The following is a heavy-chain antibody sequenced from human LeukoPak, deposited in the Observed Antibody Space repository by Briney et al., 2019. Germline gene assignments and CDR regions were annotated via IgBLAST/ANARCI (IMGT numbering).Heavy chain of an antibody. CDR2: ISAYNGNT. Sequence: AASVKVSCKASGYTFTSYGISWVRQAPGQGLEWMGWISAYNGNTNYAQKLQGRVTMTTDTSTSTAYMELRSLRSDDTAVYYCAIKYYYDSSGYQGPFDYWGQGTLVTVSS. V-gene: IGHV1-18*01. J-gene: IGHJ4*02. CDR3: AIKYYYDSSGYQGPFDY. D-gene: IGHD3-22*01. CDR1: GYTFTSYG.